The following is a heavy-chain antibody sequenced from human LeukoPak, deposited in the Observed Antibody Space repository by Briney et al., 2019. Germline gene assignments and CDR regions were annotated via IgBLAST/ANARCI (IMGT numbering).Heavy chain of an antibody. CDR3: AIQTRDGYNFAY. Sequence: GGSLRLSCADSGFTVSNNYMSWVRQAPGKGLEWVSVIYSSGTTFYADSVRGRFTISRDNSKNTLFLQMNSLRAEDTAIYYCAIQTRDGYNFAYWAQGTLVTVSS. V-gene: IGHV3-53*01. J-gene: IGHJ4*02. CDR2: IYSSGTT. CDR1: GFTVSNNY. D-gene: IGHD5-24*01.